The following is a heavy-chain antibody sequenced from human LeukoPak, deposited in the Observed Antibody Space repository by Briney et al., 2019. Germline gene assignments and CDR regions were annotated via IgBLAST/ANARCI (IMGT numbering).Heavy chain of an antibody. V-gene: IGHV4-4*02. CDR2: IYHSGST. CDR3: ARHEVLRFLATDAFDI. Sequence: SGTLSLTCAVSGGFISSGNWWSWVRQPPGKGLEWIGKIYHSGSTNYKPSLKGRVTISVDNSKNQFSLRLNSVTAADTAVYYCARHEVLRFLATDAFDIWGQGTMVTVSS. CDR1: GGFISSGNW. J-gene: IGHJ3*02. D-gene: IGHD3-3*01.